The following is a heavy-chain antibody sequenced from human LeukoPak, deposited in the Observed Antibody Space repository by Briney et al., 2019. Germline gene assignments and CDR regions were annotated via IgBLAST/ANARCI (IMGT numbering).Heavy chain of an antibody. CDR3: ARDKSYGMDV. CDR1: GFTFSNDG. CDR2: INSDGSTP. Sequence: GGSLRLSCAASGFTFSNDGMHCVRQAPGKGLVWVSRINSDGSTPTYADSVKGRFTISRDNAKNTLYLQMNSLGAEDTAVYYCARDKSYGMDVWGQGTTVTVSS. V-gene: IGHV3-74*01. J-gene: IGHJ6*02.